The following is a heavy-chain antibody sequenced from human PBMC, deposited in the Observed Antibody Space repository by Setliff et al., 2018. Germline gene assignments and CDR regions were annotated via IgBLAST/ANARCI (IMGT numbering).Heavy chain of an antibody. CDR3: ARDALYDSNDRNNYYGNWLDP. J-gene: IGHJ5*02. V-gene: IGHV1-69*13. CDR1: GGSFSNYA. D-gene: IGHD3-22*01. Sequence: SVKVSCKAPGGSFSNYAIIWVRQAPGQGPEWMGGIIPIYGSTNNAEKFQGRVTFSADESMSTVYMELSSLTSADTALYYCARDALYDSNDRNNYYGNWLDPWGQGTLVTSPQ. CDR2: IIPIYGST.